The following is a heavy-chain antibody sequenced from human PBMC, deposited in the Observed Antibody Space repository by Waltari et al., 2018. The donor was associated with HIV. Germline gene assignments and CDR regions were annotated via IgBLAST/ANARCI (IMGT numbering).Heavy chain of an antibody. V-gene: IGHV1-2*06. CDR2: INPNSGYT. J-gene: IGHJ4*02. CDR3: AGAAAGLDY. D-gene: IGHD6-13*01. CDR1: GDTFTAYF. Sequence: QVQLVQSGAEAKKPGASVKVSCKASGDTFTAYFLHWVRRAPGQGLEWMGRINPNSGYTNYAQKFRGRVTMTRDTSTITVYMELSSLISDDTAVYFCAGAAAGLDYWGQGTLVTVSS.